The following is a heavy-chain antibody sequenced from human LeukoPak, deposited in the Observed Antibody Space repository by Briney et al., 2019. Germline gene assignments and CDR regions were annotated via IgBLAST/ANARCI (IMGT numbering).Heavy chain of an antibody. Sequence: PGGSLRLSCAASGFTFSSYSMNWVRQAPGKGLEWVSSISSSSSYIYYADSVKGRFTISRDNAKNSLYLQMNSLRAEDTAVYYCAREISDDILTGYYIGYNWFDHWGQGTLVTVSS. CDR2: ISSSSSYI. D-gene: IGHD3-9*01. CDR3: AREISDDILTGYYIGYNWFDH. J-gene: IGHJ5*02. V-gene: IGHV3-21*01. CDR1: GFTFSSYS.